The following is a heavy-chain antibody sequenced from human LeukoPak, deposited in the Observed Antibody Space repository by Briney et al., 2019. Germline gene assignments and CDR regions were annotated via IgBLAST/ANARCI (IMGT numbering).Heavy chain of an antibody. J-gene: IGHJ4*02. V-gene: IGHV3-23*01. D-gene: IGHD5-12*01. Sequence: GGTLRLSCAASGFTFSSYAMSWVRQAPGKGLEWVSTIRGSGGSTYYADSVKGRFTISRDNSKNTLYLQMNSLRAEDTAVYYCARVTRGGYDGYFDYWGQGTLVTVSS. CDR1: GFTFSSYA. CDR3: ARVTRGGYDGYFDY. CDR2: IRGSGGST.